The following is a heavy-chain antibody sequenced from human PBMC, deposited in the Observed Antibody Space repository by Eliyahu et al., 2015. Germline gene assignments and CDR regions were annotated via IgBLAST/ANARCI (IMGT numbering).Heavy chain of an antibody. V-gene: IGHV3-21*01. CDR2: ISSASSYL. CDR3: AGDRXLRSLYYFDY. J-gene: IGHJ4*02. D-gene: IGHD5-12*01. CDR1: GFTFSSYS. Sequence: LRLSCAASGFTFSSYSMNWVRQAPGKGLEXVSSISSASSYLYYADSVKGRFTISRDNAKKSLYLQMNSXRADDTAVYYXAGDRXLRSLYYFDYWGQGTLVTVSS.